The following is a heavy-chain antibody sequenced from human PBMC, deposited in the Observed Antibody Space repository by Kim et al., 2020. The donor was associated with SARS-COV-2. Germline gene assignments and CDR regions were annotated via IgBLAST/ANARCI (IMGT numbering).Heavy chain of an antibody. J-gene: IGHJ4*02. D-gene: IGHD6-6*01. V-gene: IGHV3-9*01. CDR3: AKAQYSSSSVSDY. Sequence: YADSVKGRFTLTKDNAKNSLYLQMNSLRAEDTALYYCAKAQYSSSSVSDYWGQGTLVTVSS.